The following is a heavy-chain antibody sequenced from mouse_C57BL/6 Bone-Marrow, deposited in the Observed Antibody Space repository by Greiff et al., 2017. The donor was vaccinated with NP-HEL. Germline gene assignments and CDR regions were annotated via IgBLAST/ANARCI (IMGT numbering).Heavy chain of an antibody. CDR1: GFTFSDYY. CDR3: ARHRDGYYYAMDY. J-gene: IGHJ4*01. CDR2: ISNGGGST. Sequence: EVQLQESGGGLVQPGGSLKLSCAASGFTFSDYYMYWVRQTPEKRLEWVAYISNGGGSTYYPDTVKGRFTISRDNAKNTLYLQMSRLKSEDTAMYYCARHRDGYYYAMDYWGQGTSVTVSS. D-gene: IGHD2-3*01. V-gene: IGHV5-12*01.